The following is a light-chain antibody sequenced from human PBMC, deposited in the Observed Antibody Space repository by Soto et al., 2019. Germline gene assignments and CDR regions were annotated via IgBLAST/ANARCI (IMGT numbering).Light chain of an antibody. J-gene: IGLJ2*01. CDR2: EVS. V-gene: IGLV2-14*01. CDR3: SSYTSSREVV. CDR1: SSDVGGYNY. Sequence: QSALTQPASVSGSPGQSITISCTGTSSDVGGYNYVSWYQQHPGKAPKLMIYEVSNRPSGVSNRFSGSKSGNTASLTISGLQAEDEADYYCSSYTSSREVVFGGGTKVTVL.